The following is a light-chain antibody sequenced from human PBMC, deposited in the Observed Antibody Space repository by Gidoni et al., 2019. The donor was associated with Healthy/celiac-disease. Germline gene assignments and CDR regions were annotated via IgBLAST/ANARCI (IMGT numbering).Light chain of an antibody. CDR3: QQRSNWPPLT. Sequence: DSLFTQSPATLSLSPGESATLSFRASQSVSSHLAWYQQKTGQAPRLLIYDAANRGTGIPARFSGSGSGTDFTLTKSSLEPEDFAVYYCQQRSNWPPLTFGGGTKVEIK. J-gene: IGKJ4*02. CDR2: DAA. V-gene: IGKV3-11*01. CDR1: QSVSSH.